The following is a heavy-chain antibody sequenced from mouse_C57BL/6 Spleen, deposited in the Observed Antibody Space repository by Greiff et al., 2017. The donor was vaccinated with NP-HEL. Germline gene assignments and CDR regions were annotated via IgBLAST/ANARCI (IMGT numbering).Heavy chain of an antibody. J-gene: IGHJ4*01. CDR2: INPYNGDT. CDR3: ARSNDYDDDYYAMDY. CDR1: GYSFTGYF. V-gene: IGHV1-20*01. D-gene: IGHD2-4*01. Sequence: EVQLQESGPELVKPGDSVKISCKASGYSFTGYFMNWVMQSHGKSLEWIGRINPYNGDTFYNQKFKGKATLTVDKSSSTAHMELRSLTSEDSAVYYCARSNDYDDDYYAMDYWGQGTSVTVSS.